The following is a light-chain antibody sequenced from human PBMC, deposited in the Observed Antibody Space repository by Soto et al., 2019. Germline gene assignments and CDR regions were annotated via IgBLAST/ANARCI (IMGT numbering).Light chain of an antibody. J-gene: IGKJ5*01. CDR1: HSVSSSY. Sequence: EIVLTQSPGTLSLSPGERATLSCRASHSVSSSYLAWYQQRPGQAPRLLIYGASTRATGIPDRFSGSGSGTDFTLTISSLQPEDFASYYCQQSYSAPITFGQGTRLEIK. V-gene: IGKV3-20*01. CDR2: GAS. CDR3: QQSYSAPIT.